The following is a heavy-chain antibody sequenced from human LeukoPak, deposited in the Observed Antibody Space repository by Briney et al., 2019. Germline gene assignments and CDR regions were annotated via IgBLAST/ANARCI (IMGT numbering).Heavy chain of an antibody. J-gene: IGHJ4*02. CDR2: ISYDGSNK. Sequence: PGGSLRLSCAASGFTFSSYAMHWVRQAPGKGLEWVAVISYDGSNKYYADSVKGRFTISRDNSKNTLYLQMNSLRAEDTAVYYCAREGPLVLMVYAHYFDYWGQGTLVTVSS. CDR1: GFTFSSYA. D-gene: IGHD2-8*01. V-gene: IGHV3-30*04. CDR3: AREGPLVLMVYAHYFDY.